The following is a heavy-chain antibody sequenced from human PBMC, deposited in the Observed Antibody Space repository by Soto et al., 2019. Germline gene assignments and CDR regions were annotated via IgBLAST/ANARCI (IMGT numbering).Heavy chain of an antibody. CDR3: ARILIIGTTRGSYFDY. Sequence: PSETLSLTCTVSGASISSSSYFWGWIRQPPGKGLEWIGTIYYSGSTYYTPSLKSRVTISVDTSKNQFSLKLTSVTAADTAVYYCARILIIGTTRGSYFDYWGQGTLVTVSS. D-gene: IGHD1-20*01. J-gene: IGHJ4*02. V-gene: IGHV4-39*01. CDR2: IYYSGST. CDR1: GASISSSSYF.